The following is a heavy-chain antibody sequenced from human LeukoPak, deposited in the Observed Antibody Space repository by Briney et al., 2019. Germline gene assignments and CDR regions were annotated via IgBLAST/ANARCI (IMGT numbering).Heavy chain of an antibody. CDR3: ARSGIAAAGTYY. D-gene: IGHD6-13*01. CDR2: IIPILGIA. V-gene: IGHV1-69*04. CDR1: GGTFSSYA. J-gene: IGHJ4*02. Sequence: SVKVSCKASGGTFSSYAISWVRQAPGQGLEWMGRIIPILGIANYAQKFQGRVTITADKSTSTAYMELSSLRSEDTAVYYCARSGIAAAGTYYWGQGTLVTVSS.